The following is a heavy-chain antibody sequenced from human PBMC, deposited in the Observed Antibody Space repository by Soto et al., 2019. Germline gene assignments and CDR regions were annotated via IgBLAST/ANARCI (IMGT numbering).Heavy chain of an antibody. CDR1: GATFTSYD. CDR2: INPHSGNT. J-gene: IGHJ6*01. CDR3: ARRRLAVGARPSYYYVMDV. D-gene: IGHD6-6*01. V-gene: IGHV1-8*01. Sequence: SLKCSSNASGATFTSYDSNWGRQATGQGLEWMGWINPHSGNTAYAQNCQGRVNMTRDTSTGTASMDLSGLRSDDTAVYYCARRRLAVGARPSYYYVMDVWGQGTTVTVSS.